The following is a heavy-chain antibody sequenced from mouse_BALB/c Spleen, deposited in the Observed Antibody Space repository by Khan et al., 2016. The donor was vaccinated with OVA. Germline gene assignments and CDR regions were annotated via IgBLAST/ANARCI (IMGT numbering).Heavy chain of an antibody. Sequence: EVQLQESGAELVKSGATVKLSWTASGLNIKDTYMHWLKQWPEQGLEGVGRIDRPNGNTKYYPKFQGKATITADTSATTAYLQHSSLTSEDTAVYYCARMARKWGQGTTLTVSS. CDR1: GLNIKDTY. CDR3: ARMARK. V-gene: IGHV14-3*02. J-gene: IGHJ2*01. CDR2: IDRPNGNT.